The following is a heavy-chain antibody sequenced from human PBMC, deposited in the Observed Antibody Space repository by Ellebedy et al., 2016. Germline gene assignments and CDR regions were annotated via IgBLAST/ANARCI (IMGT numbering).Heavy chain of an antibody. Sequence: GESLKISCAASGFTFSSYSMNWVRQAPGKGLEWVSYISSSSSTIYYADSVKGRFTISRDNAKNSLYLQMNSLRAEETAVYYCARSGISSGSDYYYYYGMDVWGQGTTVTVSS. CDR2: ISSSSSTI. J-gene: IGHJ6*02. CDR1: GFTFSSYS. V-gene: IGHV3-48*04. D-gene: IGHD6-25*01. CDR3: ARSGISSGSDYYYYYGMDV.